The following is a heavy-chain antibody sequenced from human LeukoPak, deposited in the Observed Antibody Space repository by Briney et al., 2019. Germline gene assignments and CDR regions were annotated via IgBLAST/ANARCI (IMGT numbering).Heavy chain of an antibody. D-gene: IGHD3-9*01. V-gene: IGHV3-53*01. CDR3: AKEAYYDILSGSEAEGFMDV. J-gene: IGHJ6*03. Sequence: GGSLRLSCAASGFTVSSNYMSWVRQAPGKGLEWVSVIYSGGSTYYADSVKGRFTISRDNSKNTLSLEMNRLRAEDTAIYYCAKEAYYDILSGSEAEGFMDVWGKGTAVIVSS. CDR2: IYSGGST. CDR1: GFTVSSNY.